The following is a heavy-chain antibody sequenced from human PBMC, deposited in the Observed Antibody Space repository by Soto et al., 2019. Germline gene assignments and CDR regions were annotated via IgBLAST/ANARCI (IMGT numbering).Heavy chain of an antibody. D-gene: IGHD3-3*01. CDR2: INPSGGST. CDR3: ARGITYYDFWSGPLYYYYGIDV. CDR1: GYTFTSYY. V-gene: IGHV1-46*01. J-gene: IGHJ6*02. Sequence: QVQLVQSGAEVKKPGASVKVSCKASGYTFTSYYMHWVRQAPGQGLEWMGIINPSGGSTSYAQKFQGRVTMTRDTSTSTVYMELSSLRSEDTAVYYCARGITYYDFWSGPLYYYYGIDVWGQGTTVTVSS.